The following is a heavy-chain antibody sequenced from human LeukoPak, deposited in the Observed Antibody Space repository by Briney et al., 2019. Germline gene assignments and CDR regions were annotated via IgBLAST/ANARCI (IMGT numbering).Heavy chain of an antibody. J-gene: IGHJ4*02. D-gene: IGHD1-26*01. V-gene: IGHV3-7*01. CDR3: AREIVGAIKSYFDY. Sequence: GGSLRLSCAASGFTFSNYAMSWVRQAPGKGLEWVANIRQDGGLKHYVDSVKGRFTISRDNAENSLYLQMNSLRAEDTAVYYCAREIVGAIKSYFDYWGQGTLVTASS. CDR2: IRQDGGLK. CDR1: GFTFSNYA.